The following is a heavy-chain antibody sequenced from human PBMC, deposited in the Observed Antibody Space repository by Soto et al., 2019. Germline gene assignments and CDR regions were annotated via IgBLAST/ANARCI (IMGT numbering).Heavy chain of an antibody. D-gene: IGHD6-6*01. CDR1: GGSISSYY. CDR3: ARASLKYSSSSVGYWFDP. V-gene: IGHV4-59*01. Sequence: PSETLSLTCTVPGGSISSYYWSWIRQPPGKGLEWIGYIYYSGSTNYNPSLKSRVTISVDTSKNQFSLKLSSVTAADTAVYYCARASLKYSSSSVGYWFDPWGQGTLVTVSS. J-gene: IGHJ5*02. CDR2: IYYSGST.